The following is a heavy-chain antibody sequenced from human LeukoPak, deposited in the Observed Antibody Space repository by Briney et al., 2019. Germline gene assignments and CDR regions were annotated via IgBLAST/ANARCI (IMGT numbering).Heavy chain of an antibody. J-gene: IGHJ4*02. Sequence: GGSLRLSCAASGFTFSSYAMSWVRQAPGKGLEWVSAISGSGGSTYYADSVKGRFTISRDNSNNTLYLQMNSLRAEDTAVYYCAKGGYSGYDLSLPFDYWGQGTLVTVSS. CDR1: GFTFSSYA. CDR3: AKGGYSGYDLSLPFDY. CDR2: ISGSGGST. D-gene: IGHD5-12*01. V-gene: IGHV3-23*01.